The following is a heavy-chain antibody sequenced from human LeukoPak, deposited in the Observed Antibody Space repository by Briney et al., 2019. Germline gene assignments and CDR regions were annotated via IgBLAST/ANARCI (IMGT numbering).Heavy chain of an antibody. Sequence: KTGGSLRLSCAASGFTFSDYYMNYIRQAPGKGLEWVSYISSSGSTIYYADSVKGRFTISRDNSKNTLYLQMNSLRAEDTAVYYCAKASPICSGGSCYPWDFDYWGQGTLVTVSS. V-gene: IGHV3-11*01. J-gene: IGHJ4*02. D-gene: IGHD2-15*01. CDR3: AKASPICSGGSCYPWDFDY. CDR1: GFTFSDYY. CDR2: ISSSGSTI.